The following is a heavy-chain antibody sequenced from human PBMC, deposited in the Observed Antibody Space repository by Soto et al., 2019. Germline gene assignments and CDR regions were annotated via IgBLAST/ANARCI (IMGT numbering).Heavy chain of an antibody. CDR1: GGTFSSYT. D-gene: IGHD3-22*01. V-gene: IGHV1-69*13. CDR3: ARAYYYDRSGPFYYFDY. J-gene: IGHJ4*02. Sequence: ASVKVSCKASGGTFSSYTISWVRQAPGQGLEWMGGIIPIFGTANYAQKFQGRVTITADESTSTAYMELSSLRSEDTAVYYCARAYYYDRSGPFYYFDYWGQGTLVTVSS. CDR2: IIPIFGTA.